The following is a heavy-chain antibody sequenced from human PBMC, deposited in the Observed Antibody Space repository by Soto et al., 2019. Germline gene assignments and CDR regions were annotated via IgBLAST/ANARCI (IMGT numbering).Heavy chain of an antibody. D-gene: IGHD1-26*01. CDR3: AKVGDVYNSFFDY. CDR1: GFTFSNFG. Sequence: GSLRLSCAASGFTFSNFGTHWVRQAPGKGLEWVAVISSDGSKKYYADSVKGRFTISRDTSKNTLYLQLDRLRIEDTAVYYCAKVGDVYNSFFDYWGQGTLVTVSS. V-gene: IGHV3-30*18. J-gene: IGHJ4*02. CDR2: ISSDGSKK.